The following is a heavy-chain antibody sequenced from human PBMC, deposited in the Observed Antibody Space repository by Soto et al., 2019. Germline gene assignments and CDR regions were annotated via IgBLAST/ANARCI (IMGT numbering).Heavy chain of an antibody. D-gene: IGHD6-25*01. CDR2: INSNGGGT. J-gene: IGHJ4*02. Sequence: QVQVVQSVAEVKKLGASVKFSCKASGYTFTGHYLHWVRQAPGQGLEGLGWINSNGGGTNFPQDFQGSTTMTRDASINPDYLEVPRLRAEDMEVYYGARGGRADRIRNDWGQGTLVTVSS. V-gene: IGHV1-2*02. CDR3: ARGGRADRIRND. CDR1: GYTFTGHY.